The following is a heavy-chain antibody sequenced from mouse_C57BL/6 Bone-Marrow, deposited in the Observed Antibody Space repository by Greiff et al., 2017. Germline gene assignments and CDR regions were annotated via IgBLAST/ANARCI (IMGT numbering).Heavy chain of an antibody. CDR2: IDPENGDT. V-gene: IGHV14-4*01. CDR3: TTEAMDY. CDR1: GFNIKDDY. J-gene: IGHJ4*01. Sequence: VHVKQSGAELVRPGASVKLSCTASGFNIKDDYMHWVKQRPEQGLEWIGWIDPENGDTEYASKFQGKATITADTSSNTAYLQLSSLTSEDTAVYYCTTEAMDYWGQGTSVTVSS.